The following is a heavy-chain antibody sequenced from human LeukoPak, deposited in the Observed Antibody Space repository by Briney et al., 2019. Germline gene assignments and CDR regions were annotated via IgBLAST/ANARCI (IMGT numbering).Heavy chain of an antibody. CDR2: IYYSGST. D-gene: IGHD4-23*01. CDR1: GGSISSYY. CDR3: AGFFGGYGGIFWFDP. J-gene: IGHJ5*02. Sequence: SETLSLTCTVSGGSISSYYWSWIRQPPGKGLEWIGYIYYSGSTNYNPSLKSRVTISVDTSKNQFSLKLSSVTAADTAVYYCAGFFGGYGGIFWFDPWGQGTLVTVSS. V-gene: IGHV4-59*08.